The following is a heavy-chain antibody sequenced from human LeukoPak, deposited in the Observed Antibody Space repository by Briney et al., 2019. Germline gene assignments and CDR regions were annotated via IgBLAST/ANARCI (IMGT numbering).Heavy chain of an antibody. V-gene: IGHV3-21*01. Sequence: PGGSLRLSCAASGFTFNNYRMNWVRRAPGKGLEWVSSISSSGTYIYYADSVKGRFTISRDNAKNSLYLQMNSLRAEDTAVYYCARDRCSGRICYSFDQWGQGALVTVSS. CDR1: GFTFNNYR. CDR2: ISSSGTYI. J-gene: IGHJ4*02. D-gene: IGHD2-15*01. CDR3: ARDRCSGRICYSFDQ.